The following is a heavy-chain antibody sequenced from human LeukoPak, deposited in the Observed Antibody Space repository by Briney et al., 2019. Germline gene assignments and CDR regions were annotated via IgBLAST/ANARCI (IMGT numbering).Heavy chain of an antibody. CDR2: ISSSSSYT. D-gene: IGHD5-12*01. CDR1: RFTFGDHA. J-gene: IGHJ6*04. V-gene: IGHV3-11*06. Sequence: GRSLRLSCTASRFTFGDHAMSWVRQAPGKGLEWVSYISSSSSYTNYADSVKGRFTISRDNAKNSLYLQMNSLRAEDTAVYYCARFRGYSGYGPMDVWGKGTTVTVSS. CDR3: ARFRGYSGYGPMDV.